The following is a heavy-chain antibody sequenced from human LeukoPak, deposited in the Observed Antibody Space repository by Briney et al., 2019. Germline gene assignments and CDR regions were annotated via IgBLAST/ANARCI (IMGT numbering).Heavy chain of an antibody. D-gene: IGHD3-10*01. V-gene: IGHV1-8*01. CDR2: MNPNSGNT. CDR1: GYTFTSYD. CDR3: ARGPANQLLWFGELLRHFDY. J-gene: IGHJ4*02. Sequence: ASVKVSCKASGYTFTSYDINWVRHATGQGLERMGWMNPNSGNTGYAQKFQGRVTMTRNTSISTAYMELSSLRSEDTAVYYCARGPANQLLWFGELLRHFDYWGQGTLVTVSS.